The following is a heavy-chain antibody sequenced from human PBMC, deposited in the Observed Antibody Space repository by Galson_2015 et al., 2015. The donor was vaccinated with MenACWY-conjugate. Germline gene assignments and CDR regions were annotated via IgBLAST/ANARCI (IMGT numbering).Heavy chain of an antibody. D-gene: IGHD3-22*01. J-gene: IGHJ4*02. Sequence: SLRLSCAASGFTFCSYSMNWVRQAPGKGLEWVSYISSSSSTIYYADSVKGRFTISRDNAKNSLYLQMNSLRAEDTAVYYCASSTLSGYPDYWGQGTLVTVSS. V-gene: IGHV3-48*01. CDR2: ISSSSSTI. CDR3: ASSTLSGYPDY. CDR1: GFTFCSYS.